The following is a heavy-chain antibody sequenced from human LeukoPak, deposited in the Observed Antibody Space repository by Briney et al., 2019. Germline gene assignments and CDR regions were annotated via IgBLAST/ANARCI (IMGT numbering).Heavy chain of an antibody. CDR3: ARSQSGSYSDAFDV. J-gene: IGHJ3*01. D-gene: IGHD1-26*01. CDR2: IYPGDSDT. CDR1: GYTFTSYW. Sequence: GESLKLSCKGSGYTFTSYWIGWVRQMPGKGLEWMRIIYPGDSDTRYSPSFQGQVTISADKSISTAYLQWSSLKASDTAMFYCARSQSGSYSDAFDVWGQGTMVTVSS. V-gene: IGHV5-51*01.